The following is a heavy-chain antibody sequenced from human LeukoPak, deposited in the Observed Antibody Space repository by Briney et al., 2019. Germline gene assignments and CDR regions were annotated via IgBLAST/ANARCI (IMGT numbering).Heavy chain of an antibody. CDR2: INPNSGGT. Sequence: ASVKVSCKASGYTFTGYYMHWVRQVPGQGLEWMGWINPNSGGTNYAQKFQGRVTMTRGTSISTAYMELSRLRSDDTAVYYCARDSYGDYPYYYYGMDVWGQGTTVTVSS. V-gene: IGHV1-2*02. D-gene: IGHD4-17*01. J-gene: IGHJ6*02. CDR1: GYTFTGYY. CDR3: ARDSYGDYPYYYYGMDV.